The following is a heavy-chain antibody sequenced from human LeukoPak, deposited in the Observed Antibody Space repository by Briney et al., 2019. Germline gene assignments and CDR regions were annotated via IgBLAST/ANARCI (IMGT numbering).Heavy chain of an antibody. CDR3: AREGMIATGREPAEI. CDR1: GDSISNYY. Sequence: SETLSLTCTVSGDSISNYYWNWIRQPPGKGLEWIGYIYYSGSANYNPSLKSRVTISVDTSKNQFSLKLSSVTAADTAVYYCAREGMIATGREPAEIWGQGTMVTVSS. V-gene: IGHV4-59*01. CDR2: IYYSGSA. J-gene: IGHJ3*02. D-gene: IGHD3-22*01.